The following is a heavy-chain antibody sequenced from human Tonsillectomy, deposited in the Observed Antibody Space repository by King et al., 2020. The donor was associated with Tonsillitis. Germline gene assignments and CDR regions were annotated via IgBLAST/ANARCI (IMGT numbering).Heavy chain of an antibody. D-gene: IGHD1-1*01. V-gene: IGHV3-30*02. CDR2: IRYDGSNK. J-gene: IGHJ5*02. CDR3: AKDLETTGSSCWFDP. Sequence: QLVQSGGDVVQPGGSLRLSCAASGFSFSSYGMNWVRQAPGKGLEWVACIRYDGSNKYYAASVKGRFTISRDNSKNTLYLQRNSLRAEDTAVYYCAKDLETTGSSCWFDPWGQGTLVTVSS. CDR1: GFSFSSYG.